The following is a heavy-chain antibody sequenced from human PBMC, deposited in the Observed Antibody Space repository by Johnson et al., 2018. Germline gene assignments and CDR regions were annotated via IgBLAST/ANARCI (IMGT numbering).Heavy chain of an antibody. V-gene: IGHV4-34*01. CDR1: GGSFSGYY. D-gene: IGHD1-26*01. Sequence: QVRLQQWGAGLLKPSETLSLTCGVYGGSFSGYYWRWIRQPPGKGLEWIGEINHSGSTNYNPSIKRLVTISVDPSKNQFPLKLRPVTAEDTAVYYCARDAWDPNGDALDIWGQGTMVTVSS. CDR2: INHSGST. CDR3: ARDAWDPNGDALDI. J-gene: IGHJ3*02.